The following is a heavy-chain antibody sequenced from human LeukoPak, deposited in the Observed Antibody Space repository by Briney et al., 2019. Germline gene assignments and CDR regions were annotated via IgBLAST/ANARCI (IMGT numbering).Heavy chain of an antibody. V-gene: IGHV1-69*13. CDR1: GGTFSGYA. J-gene: IGHJ6*02. D-gene: IGHD5-18*01. CDR2: IIPIFGTA. CDR3: ARALVDTAMVKYSYGYLDYYYGMDV. Sequence: SVTVSCKASGGTFSGYAISWVRQAPGQGLEWMGGIIPIFGTANYAQEFQGRVTITADESTSTAYMELSSLRSEDTAVYYCARALVDTAMVKYSYGYLDYYYGMDVWGQGTTVTVSS.